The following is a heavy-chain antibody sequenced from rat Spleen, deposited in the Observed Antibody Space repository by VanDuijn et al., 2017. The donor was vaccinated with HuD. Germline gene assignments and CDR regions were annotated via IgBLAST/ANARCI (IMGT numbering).Heavy chain of an antibody. Sequence: EVQLVESDGGLVQPGRSLKLPCAASGFIFSDYYMAWVRQAPTKGLEWVATISYDGTATYYRDSVRGRFTISRDNAKNILYLQMDSLRSEDTATYYCARPNYPGFNYFDYWGQGVMVTVSS. V-gene: IGHV5-29*01. CDR1: GFIFSDYY. J-gene: IGHJ2*01. D-gene: IGHD1-4*01. CDR3: ARPNYPGFNYFDY. CDR2: ISYDGTAT.